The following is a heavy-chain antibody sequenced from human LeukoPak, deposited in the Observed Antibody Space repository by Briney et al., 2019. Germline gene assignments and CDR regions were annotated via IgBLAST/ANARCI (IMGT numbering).Heavy chain of an antibody. J-gene: IGHJ4*02. V-gene: IGHV3-30*02. CDR2: IHYDGTNK. D-gene: IGHD4/OR15-4a*01. Sequence: GGSLRLSCAASGFTFSTYGMHWVRQAPGKGLEWVTSIHYDGTNKYYAEAVKGRFTISRDNSKNTLYLQMNSLRAEDTAVYYCARRAGAYSHPYDYWGQGTLVTVSS. CDR3: ARRAGAYSHPYDY. CDR1: GFTFSTYG.